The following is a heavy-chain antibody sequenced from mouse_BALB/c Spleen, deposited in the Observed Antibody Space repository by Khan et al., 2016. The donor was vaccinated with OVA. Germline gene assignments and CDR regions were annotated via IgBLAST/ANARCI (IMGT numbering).Heavy chain of an antibody. J-gene: IGHJ1*01. CDR3: ARRYYYGQWYFDV. Sequence: VQLKESGPGLVKPSQSLSLTCTVTGYSITSDYAWNWIRQFPGNKLEWMAYISYSGSTRSNPSLNSRISITRDTSKNQFLLQLNSVTTEDTATYYCARRYYYGQWYFDVWGAGTTVTVSS. V-gene: IGHV3-2*02. CDR2: ISYSGST. D-gene: IGHD1-1*01. CDR1: GYSITSDYA.